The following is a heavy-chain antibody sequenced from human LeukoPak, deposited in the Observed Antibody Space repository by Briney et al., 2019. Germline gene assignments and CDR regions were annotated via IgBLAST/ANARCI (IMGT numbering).Heavy chain of an antibody. CDR1: GFTFSGYW. J-gene: IGHJ2*01. V-gene: IGHV3-74*01. CDR2: INGDGSIT. CDR3: ARVGLIEDRSHWYLDL. Sequence: PGGSLRLSCAASGFTFSGYWIHWVRHAPGRGLVWVSHINGDGSITTYADSVKGRFTISRDNAKNTVYLQMNSLRAEDTAVYYCARVGLIEDRSHWYLDLWGRGTLVTVSS. D-gene: IGHD2-15*01.